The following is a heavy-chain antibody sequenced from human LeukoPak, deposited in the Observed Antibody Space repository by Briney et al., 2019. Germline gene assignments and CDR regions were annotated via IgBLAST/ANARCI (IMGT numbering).Heavy chain of an antibody. CDR1: GGSISSSSYY. V-gene: IGHV4-39*01. D-gene: IGHD4-23*01. Sequence: PSETLSLTCTVSGGSISSSSYYWGWIRQPPGKGLEWNGSIYYSGSTYYNPSLKSRVTISVDTSKNQFSLKLSSVTAADTAVYYCASGCNVRYYYYYMDVWGKGTRSPSP. CDR2: IYYSGST. J-gene: IGHJ6*03. CDR3: ASGCNVRYYYYYMDV.